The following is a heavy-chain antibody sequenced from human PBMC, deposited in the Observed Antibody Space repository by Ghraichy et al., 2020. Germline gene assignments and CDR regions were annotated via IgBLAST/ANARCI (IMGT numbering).Heavy chain of an antibody. D-gene: IGHD3-16*01. J-gene: IGHJ4*02. CDR3: VRGGRGGAGSYAVGDF. CDR2: VHGDGTRT. V-gene: IGHV3-74*01. CDR1: GFTFSSYW. Sequence: GGSLRLSCAASGFTFSSYWMHWVRQAPGKGLAWVSRVHGDGTRTDYADSVKGRFTISRDNAKNTLYLQMNSLRAEDTAVYYGVRGGRGGAGSYAVGDFWGQGALVTVSS.